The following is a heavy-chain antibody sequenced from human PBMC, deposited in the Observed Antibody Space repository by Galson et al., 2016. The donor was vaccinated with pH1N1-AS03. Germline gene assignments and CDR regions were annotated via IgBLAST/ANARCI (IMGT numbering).Heavy chain of an antibody. D-gene: IGHD5-24*01. J-gene: IGHJ6*02. V-gene: IGHV2-70*04. Sequence: PALVKPTQTLTLTCTVSGFSLSTGGMRVSWIRQPPGKALEWLGRIDWDHGPFYRTSLRTRLTISKDTSKNQVVLTMTKLYPVDTGTYYCDRTLNYNTGLDVWGPGATVTVSS. CDR2: IDWDHGP. CDR3: DRTLNYNTGLDV. CDR1: GFSLSTGGMR.